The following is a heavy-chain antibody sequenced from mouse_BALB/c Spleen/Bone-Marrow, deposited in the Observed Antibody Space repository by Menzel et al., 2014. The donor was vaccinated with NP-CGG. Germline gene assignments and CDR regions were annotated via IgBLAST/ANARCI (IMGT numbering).Heavy chain of an antibody. CDR1: GFTFSDFY. CDR2: SRNKAKHYTT. D-gene: IGHD2-10*02. J-gene: IGHJ3*01. Sequence: EVKLVESGGGLVQPGDSLRLSCASSGFTFSDFYMEWVRQPPGKRLEWIAASRNKAKHYTTEYSESVKGRFTVSRDTSQSIRCLQMNALRTENTAIYYCARDVRYGNFFVYWGQGTMVTVSA. V-gene: IGHV7-1*02. CDR3: ARDVRYGNFFVY.